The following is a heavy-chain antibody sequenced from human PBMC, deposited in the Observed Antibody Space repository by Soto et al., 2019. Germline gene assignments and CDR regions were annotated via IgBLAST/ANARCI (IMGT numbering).Heavy chain of an antibody. CDR1: GFTFSSYS. CDR3: ARDLNLGSMDV. D-gene: IGHD2-15*01. J-gene: IGHJ6*02. V-gene: IGHV3-48*01. CDR2: ISSSSSTI. Sequence: EVQLVESGGGLVQPGGSLRLSCAASGFTFSSYSMNWVRQAPGKGLEWVSYISSSSSTIYYADSVKGRFTISRDKAKNSLYLQMNSLRAEDTAVYYCARDLNLGSMDVWGQGPTVTVSS.